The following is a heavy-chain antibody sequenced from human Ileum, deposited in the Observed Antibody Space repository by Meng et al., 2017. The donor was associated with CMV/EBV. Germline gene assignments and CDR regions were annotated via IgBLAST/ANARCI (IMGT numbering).Heavy chain of an antibody. CDR1: GGSISSSSYY. J-gene: IGHJ4*02. D-gene: IGHD5-24*01. Sequence: SETLSLTCTVSGGSISSSSYYWGWIRQPPGKGLEWIGSIYYSGSIYYNPSLKSRVTISVDTSKNQFSLKLSSVTAADTAVYYCARSRGYNLYYFDYWGQGALVTVSS. CDR3: ARSRGYNLYYFDY. CDR2: IYYSGSI. V-gene: IGHV4-39*07.